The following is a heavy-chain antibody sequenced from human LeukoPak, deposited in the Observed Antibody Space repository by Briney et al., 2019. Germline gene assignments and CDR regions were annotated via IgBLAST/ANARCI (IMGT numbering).Heavy chain of an antibody. CDR3: ARGRVPAPNYYYYYMDV. CDR2: MNPNSGNT. J-gene: IGHJ6*03. V-gene: IGHV1-8*01. CDR1: GYTFTSYN. Sequence: ASVKVSCKASGYTFTSYNINWVRQAPGQGLEWMGWMNPNSGNTGYAQKFQGRVTMTRNTSISTAYMELSSLRSEDTAVYYCARGRVPAPNYYYYYMDVWGKGTTVTISS.